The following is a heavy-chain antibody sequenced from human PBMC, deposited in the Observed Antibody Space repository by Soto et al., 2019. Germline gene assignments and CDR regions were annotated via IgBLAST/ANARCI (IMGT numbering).Heavy chain of an antibody. CDR1: GYPFSSFA. CDR2: INAGNDNT. CDR3: ARGGGSFPYFDS. D-gene: IGHD1-26*01. J-gene: IGHJ4*02. Sequence: QVQLVQSGAEVKKPGASVKVSCKASGYPFSSFAMHWERQAPGQRLEWMGWINAGNDNTKYSQKFQGRVTITRDTSANTVYMELSSLRSEDTSVYYCARGGGSFPYFDSWGQGALVTVSS. V-gene: IGHV1-3*01.